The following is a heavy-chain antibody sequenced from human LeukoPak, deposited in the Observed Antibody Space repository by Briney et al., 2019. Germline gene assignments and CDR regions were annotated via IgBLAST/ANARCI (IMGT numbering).Heavy chain of an antibody. CDR3: ARDYDLSYYYYGMDV. Sequence: ASVKVSCKASGYTLTGYYMHWVRQAPGQGLEWMGWISAYNGNTNYAQKLQGRVTMTTDTSTSTAYMELRSLRSDDTAVYYCARDYDLSYYYYGMDVWGQGTTVTVSS. J-gene: IGHJ6*02. V-gene: IGHV1-18*04. D-gene: IGHD3-3*01. CDR2: ISAYNGNT. CDR1: GYTLTGYY.